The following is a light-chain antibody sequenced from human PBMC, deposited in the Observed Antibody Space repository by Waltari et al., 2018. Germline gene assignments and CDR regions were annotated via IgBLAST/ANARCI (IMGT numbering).Light chain of an antibody. CDR2: ASS. J-gene: IGKJ4*01. CDR3: QQSFTTPLT. V-gene: IGKV1-39*01. Sequence: DVQMTQSPSSLSASLGDRVTITCRAGQSFSSYLNWYQQKPGIAPKLLLYASSTLQTGVPSRFSGSGSGTDFTLTISSLQPEDFATYYCQQSFTTPLTFGGGTKVEIK. CDR1: QSFSSY.